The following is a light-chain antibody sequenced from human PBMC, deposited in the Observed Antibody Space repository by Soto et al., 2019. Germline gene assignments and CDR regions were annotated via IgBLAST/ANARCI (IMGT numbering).Light chain of an antibody. V-gene: IGKV1-17*01. CDR3: LQHDTYPRT. Sequence: DIQMTPSPSSLFASVGDRVTITFRASQGIRNNLGWYQQKPGKAPKRLIYGTSNLQYGAPSRFSGSGSGTEFTLTITSLQPEDFATYYCLQHDTYPRTFGQGTKVDIK. CDR2: GTS. J-gene: IGKJ1*01. CDR1: QGIRNN.